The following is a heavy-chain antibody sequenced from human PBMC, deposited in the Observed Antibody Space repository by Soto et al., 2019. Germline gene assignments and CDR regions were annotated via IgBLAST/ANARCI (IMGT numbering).Heavy chain of an antibody. Sequence: QVQLVQSGAELKKPGSSVKVSCEASGGSFISYSFTWVRQAPGHGLEWMGRIIPIHNKANYALKFQDRVKITADRSTRTAYMELRSLRPEDTAVYYCAKSLLFVDHADMDVWGKGTTVSVSS. CDR1: GGSFISYS. V-gene: IGHV1-69*02. CDR3: AKSLLFVDHADMDV. CDR2: IIPIHNKA. J-gene: IGHJ6*03. D-gene: IGHD2-15*01.